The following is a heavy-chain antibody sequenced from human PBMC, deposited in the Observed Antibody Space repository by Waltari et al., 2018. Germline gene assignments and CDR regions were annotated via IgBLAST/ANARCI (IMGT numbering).Heavy chain of an antibody. CDR2: IYHSGST. CDR3: ARDPGSASWYGAFDV. V-gene: IGHV4-38-2*02. D-gene: IGHD6-13*01. J-gene: IGHJ3*01. Sequence: QVQLQESGPGLVKPSETLSLTCAVSGYSISSGYYWGWIRQPPGKGLEWIGSIYHSGSTYDNPSLKSRVTISVDTSKNQFSLKLTSVTAADTAVYYCARDPGSASWYGAFDVWGQGTMVSVSS. CDR1: GYSISSGYY.